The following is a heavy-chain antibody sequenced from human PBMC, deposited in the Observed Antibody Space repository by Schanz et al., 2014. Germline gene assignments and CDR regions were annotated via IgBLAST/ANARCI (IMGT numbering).Heavy chain of an antibody. J-gene: IGHJ5*02. V-gene: IGHV3-48*01. CDR1: GFTFSSYC. Sequence: VQLVESGGGVVQPGRSLRLSCAASGFTFSSYCMNWVRQAPGKGLEWVSYISSSSSTRYYADSVKGRFTISGDSSKNTLYLQMSSLRADDTAVYYCAKAADWPVTRFDPWGQGTLVTVSS. D-gene: IGHD3-9*01. CDR2: ISSSSSTR. CDR3: AKAADWPVTRFDP.